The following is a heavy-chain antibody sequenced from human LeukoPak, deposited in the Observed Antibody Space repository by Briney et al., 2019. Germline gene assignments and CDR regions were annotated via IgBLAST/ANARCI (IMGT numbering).Heavy chain of an antibody. V-gene: IGHV3-48*02. D-gene: IGHD3-10*01. J-gene: IGHJ5*02. CDR2: ISSTGNTI. Sequence: GGSLRLSCAASGFTFSSYSMNWVRQAPGKGLEWVSYISSTGNTIYYADSVKGRFTISRDNAKNSLYLQMNRLRDEDTAVYYCARWFGESSYNWFDPWGQGTLVTVSS. CDR3: ARWFGESSYNWFDP. CDR1: GFTFSSYS.